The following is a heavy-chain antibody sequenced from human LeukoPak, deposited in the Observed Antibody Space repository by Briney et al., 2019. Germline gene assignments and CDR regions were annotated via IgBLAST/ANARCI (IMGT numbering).Heavy chain of an antibody. V-gene: IGHV3-30*03. CDR1: GFTFSSYG. CDR3: ALLEGSGTEPFDY. Sequence: GGSLRLSCAASGFTFSSYGMHWVRQAPGKGLEWVAVISYDGSNKYYADSVKGRLTISRDNSKNTLYLQMNSLRAEDTAVYYCALLEGSGTEPFDYWGQGTLVTVSS. CDR2: ISYDGSNK. D-gene: IGHD3-10*01. J-gene: IGHJ4*02.